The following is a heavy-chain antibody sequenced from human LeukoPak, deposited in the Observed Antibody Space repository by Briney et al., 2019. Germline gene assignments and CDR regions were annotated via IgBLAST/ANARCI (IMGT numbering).Heavy chain of an antibody. V-gene: IGHV3-23*01. CDR2: ISGSGGST. Sequence: GRSLRLSCAASGFTFSSYAMSWVRQAPGKGLEWVSAISGSGGSTYYADSVKGRFTISRDNSKNTLCLQMNSLRAEDTAVYYCAKVSQYYYDSSGYSTWGQGTLVTVSS. J-gene: IGHJ4*02. CDR1: GFTFSSYA. CDR3: AKVSQYYYDSSGYST. D-gene: IGHD3-22*01.